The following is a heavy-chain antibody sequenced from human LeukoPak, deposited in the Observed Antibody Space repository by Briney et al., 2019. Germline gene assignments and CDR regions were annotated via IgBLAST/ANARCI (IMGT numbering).Heavy chain of an antibody. D-gene: IGHD5-18*01. J-gene: IGHJ4*02. CDR1: GGSISSSSYY. V-gene: IGHV4-39*07. CDR2: IYYSGST. Sequence: SETLSLTCTVSGGSISSSSYYWGWIRQPPGKGLEWIGSIYYSGSTYYNPSLKSRVTISADTSKNQFSLKLSSVTAADTAVYYCARACGRSYGSTLHCFDYWGQGTLVTVSS. CDR3: ARACGRSYGSTLHCFDY.